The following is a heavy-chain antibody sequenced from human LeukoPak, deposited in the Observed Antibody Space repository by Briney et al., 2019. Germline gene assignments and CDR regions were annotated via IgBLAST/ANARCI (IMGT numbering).Heavy chain of an antibody. J-gene: IGHJ4*02. Sequence: PGGSLRLSCAASGFTFSSYAMQWVRQAPGKGLEWVAVISYDGSDKNYADSVKGRFTISRDNSKNTLYLQMNSLRVDDTAVYYCARAVYRSGGYYFDYWGQGTLVIVSS. V-gene: IGHV3-30*04. CDR1: GFTFSSYA. D-gene: IGHD6-19*01. CDR3: ARAVYRSGGYYFDY. CDR2: ISYDGSDK.